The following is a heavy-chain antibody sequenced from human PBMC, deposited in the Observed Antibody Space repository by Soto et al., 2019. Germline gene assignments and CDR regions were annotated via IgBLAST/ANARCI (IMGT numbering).Heavy chain of an antibody. D-gene: IGHD1-7*01. J-gene: IGHJ5*02. CDR2: IYYSGST. CDR1: GGSVSSTTYY. V-gene: IGHV4-61*01. CDR3: ARDRGTSSKHNWLDP. Sequence: PSETLSLTCTVSGGSVSSTTYYWSWIRQPPGKGLEWIGSIYYSGSTNYNPSLRSRVIMSVDTSKNQFSLNLTSVTAADTAVYFCARDRGTSSKHNWLDPWGQGTLVTVSS.